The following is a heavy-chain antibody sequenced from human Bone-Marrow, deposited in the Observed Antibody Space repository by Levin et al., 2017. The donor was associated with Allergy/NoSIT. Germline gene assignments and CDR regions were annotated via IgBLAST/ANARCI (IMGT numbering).Heavy chain of an antibody. J-gene: IGHJ6*03. Sequence: QTGESLKISCTASGFNFGDYAMSWVRQAPGKGLEWVGFIRSTLFGGRIDYAASVRGRVTISRDDSKSIAYLQMNSLETEDTAVYYCARQNLNCSGVGCLPYYHYYMDVWGKGTTVTVSS. D-gene: IGHD2-15*01. CDR2: IRSTLFGGRI. V-gene: IGHV3-49*04. CDR3: ARQNLNCSGVGCLPYYHYYMDV. CDR1: GFNFGDYA.